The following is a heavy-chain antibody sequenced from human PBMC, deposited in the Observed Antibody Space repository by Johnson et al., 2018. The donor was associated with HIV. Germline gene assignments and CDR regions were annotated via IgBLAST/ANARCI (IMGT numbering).Heavy chain of an antibody. CDR1: GGRGRRKE. J-gene: IGHJ3*02. CDR2: VSNDGNNK. D-gene: IGHD3-10*01. V-gene: IGHV3-33*05. CDR3: ARAGKWSGDAFDI. Sequence: QVQLVASGGGGGEEGGRGREGGEEGGGRGRRKEMNWARQAPAKGLEGVAVVSNDGNNKYYQASVKGRFTISRENAKKSLYLQMNLLIAMYTAVYYCARAGKWSGDAFDIWGQGTTVTVSS.